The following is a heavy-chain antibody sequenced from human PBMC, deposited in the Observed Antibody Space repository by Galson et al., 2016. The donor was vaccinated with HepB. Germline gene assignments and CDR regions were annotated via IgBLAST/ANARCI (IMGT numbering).Heavy chain of an antibody. Sequence: PLSLSCTVSGASITSGRYYWNWVRPRPGKGLEWIGYSYYSGSSYYTPSLKITATISVVTSSKHFALGMTSVTDADPAVYYCARSSEFYDSSNNYICYFDSWGQGTLVTVSS. CDR2: SYYSGSS. J-gene: IGHJ4*02. CDR1: GASITSGRYY. CDR3: ARSSEFYDSSNNYICYFDS. D-gene: IGHD3-22*01. V-gene: IGHV4-31*01.